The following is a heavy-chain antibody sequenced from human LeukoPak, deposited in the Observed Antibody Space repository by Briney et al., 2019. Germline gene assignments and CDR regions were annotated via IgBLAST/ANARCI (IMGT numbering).Heavy chain of an antibody. D-gene: IGHD2-2*01. V-gene: IGHV4-39*07. CDR1: GGSISSGGYY. CDR3: PLEVVVPAAMPLWAFDI. CDR2: IYHSGST. Sequence: SETLSLTCTVFGGSISSGGYYWGWIRQPPGKGLEWIGSIYHSGSTYYNPSLKSRVTISVDTSKNQFSLKLSSVTAADTAVYYCPLEVVVPAAMPLWAFDIWGQGTMVTVSS. J-gene: IGHJ3*02.